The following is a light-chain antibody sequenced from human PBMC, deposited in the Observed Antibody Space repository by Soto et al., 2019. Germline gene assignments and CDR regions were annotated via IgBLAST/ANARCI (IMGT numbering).Light chain of an antibody. J-gene: IGKJ1*01. CDR3: QQYNSYSGT. V-gene: IGKV1-5*01. Sequence: DIQMTQSPSTLSASVGDRVTITCRASQSISSWLAWYQQKPGKAPKLLIYDASSLESGVPSRFSGSGPGTEFTLTISSLQPDDFATYYCQQYNSYSGTFGQGTKVEIK. CDR1: QSISSW. CDR2: DAS.